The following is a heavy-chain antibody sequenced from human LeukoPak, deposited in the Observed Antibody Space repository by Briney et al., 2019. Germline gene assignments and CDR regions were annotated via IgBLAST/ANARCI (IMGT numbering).Heavy chain of an antibody. J-gene: IGHJ6*03. CDR2: IYTSGST. D-gene: IGHD4-17*01. V-gene: IGHV4-61*02. CDR1: GGSISSGSYY. CDR3: ATTDHDYGDFYYYYYMDV. Sequence: PSETLSLTCTVSGGSISSGSYYWSWIRQPAGKGLEWIGRIYTSGSTNYNPSLKSRVTISVDTSKNQFSLKLSSVTAADTAVYYCATTDHDYGDFYYYYYMDVWGKGTTVTVSS.